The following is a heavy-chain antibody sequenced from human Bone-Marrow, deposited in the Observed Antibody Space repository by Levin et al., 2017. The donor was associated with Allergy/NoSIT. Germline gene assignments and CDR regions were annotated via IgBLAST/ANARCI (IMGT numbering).Heavy chain of an antibody. CDR2: TYYTSKWYS. V-gene: IGHV6-1*01. CDR3: AREYINVFAY. D-gene: IGHD1-14*01. J-gene: IGHJ4*02. CDR1: GDSVSSNTVA. Sequence: SQTLSLTCAISGDSVSSNTVAWNWIRQSPSRGLEWLGRTYYTSKWYSDYASSVKSRITINPDTSKNQISLQLNSVTPEDTAVYYCAREYINVFAYWGQGTLVTVSS.